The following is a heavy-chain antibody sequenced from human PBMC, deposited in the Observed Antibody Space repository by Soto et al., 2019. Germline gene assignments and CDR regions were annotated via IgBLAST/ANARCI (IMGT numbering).Heavy chain of an antibody. CDR3: ASFSIAEWAMAD. CDR1: GGSISSSNW. D-gene: IGHD1-26*01. CDR2: IYHSGST. J-gene: IGHJ4*02. Sequence: SETLSLTCAVSGGSISSSNWWSWVRQPPGKGLEWIGEIYHSGSTNYNPSLKSRVTISVDKSKNQFSLKLSSVTAADTAVYYCASFSIAEWAMADWGQGTLVTVSS. V-gene: IGHV4-4*02.